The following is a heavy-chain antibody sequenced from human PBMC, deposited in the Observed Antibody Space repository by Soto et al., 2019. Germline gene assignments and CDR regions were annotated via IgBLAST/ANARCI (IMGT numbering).Heavy chain of an antibody. D-gene: IGHD3-10*01. J-gene: IGHJ6*04. CDR3: ASERITMVRGVLDV. CDR1: GGSISSYY. Sequence: PSETLSLSCTVSGGSISSYYWSWIRQPPGKGLEWIGYIYCSGSTNYNPSLKSRVTISVDTSKNQFSLKLSSVTAADTAVYYCASERITMVRGVLDVWGKGTTVTVSS. V-gene: IGHV4-59*08. CDR2: IYCSGST.